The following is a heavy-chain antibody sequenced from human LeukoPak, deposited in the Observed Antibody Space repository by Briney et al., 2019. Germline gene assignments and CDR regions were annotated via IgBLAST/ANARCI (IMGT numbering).Heavy chain of an antibody. Sequence: GGSLRLSCAASGFTFSSYTMSWVRQAPGKGLEWVSTITTSDGNTYYADSVKGRFTASRDNSKNTLFLQMNSLRAEDTAVYYCAKDGGLWVSAHWGDSWGRGTLVTVSS. V-gene: IGHV3-23*01. D-gene: IGHD7-27*01. CDR3: AKDGGLWVSAHWGDS. J-gene: IGHJ4*02. CDR2: ITTSDGNT. CDR1: GFTFSSYT.